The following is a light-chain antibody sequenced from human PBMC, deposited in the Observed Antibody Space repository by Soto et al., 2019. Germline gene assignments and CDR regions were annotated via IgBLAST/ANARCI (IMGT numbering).Light chain of an antibody. CDR3: QQRSNSPPWIT. J-gene: IGKJ5*01. CDR2: GAS. V-gene: IGKV3D-20*02. Sequence: ENVLTQSPGTLSLSPWERATLSCRASQSVGRNYLAWFQQKSGQAPRLVIYGASSRAAGIPDRLSGSGSGTDFTLTIGSLEPEDSGVYYCQQRSNSPPWITFGQGTRLEIK. CDR1: QSVGRNY.